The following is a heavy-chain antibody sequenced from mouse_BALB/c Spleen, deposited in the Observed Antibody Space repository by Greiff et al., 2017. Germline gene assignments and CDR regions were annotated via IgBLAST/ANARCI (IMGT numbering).Heavy chain of an antibody. CDR3: ARTGKGYFDY. CDR1: GFAFSSYD. D-gene: IGHD4-1*01. Sequence: EVKLQESGGGLVKPGGSLKLSCAASGFAFSSYDMSWVRQTPEKRLEWVAYISSGGGSTYYPDTVKGRFTISRDNAKNTLYLQMSSLKSEDTAMYYCARTGKGYFDYWGQGTTLTVSS. J-gene: IGHJ2*01. CDR2: ISSGGGST. V-gene: IGHV5-12-1*01.